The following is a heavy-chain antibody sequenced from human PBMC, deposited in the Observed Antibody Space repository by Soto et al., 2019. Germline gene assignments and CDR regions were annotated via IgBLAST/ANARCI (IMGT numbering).Heavy chain of an antibody. J-gene: IGHJ5*02. Sequence: SETLSLTCAVSSGSISSSNWWSWVRQPPGKGLEWIGEIYHSGSTNHNPSLKSRVTISVDKSKNQFSLKLSSVTAADTAVYYCARSELEVVAADYNWFDPWGQGTLVTVSS. CDR2: IYHSGST. CDR1: SGSISSSNW. V-gene: IGHV4-4*02. D-gene: IGHD2-15*01. CDR3: ARSELEVVAADYNWFDP.